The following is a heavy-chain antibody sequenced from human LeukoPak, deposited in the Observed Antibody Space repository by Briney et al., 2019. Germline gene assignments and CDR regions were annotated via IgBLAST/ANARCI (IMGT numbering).Heavy chain of an antibody. V-gene: IGHV4-4*09. CDR2: IYTSGNT. CDR1: GGSISSYY. J-gene: IGHJ6*03. D-gene: IGHD4-11*01. Sequence: SETLSLTCSVSGGSISSYYWSWIRQPPGKGLEWIGYIYTSGNTNYNPSLKSRVTISVDTSKNQFSLKLSSVTAADTAVYYCASSNAYYYYYMDVWGKGTTVTVSS. CDR3: ASSNAYYYYYMDV.